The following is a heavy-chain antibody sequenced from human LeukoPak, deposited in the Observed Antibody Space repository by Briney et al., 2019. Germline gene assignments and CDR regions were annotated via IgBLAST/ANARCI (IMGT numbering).Heavy chain of an antibody. J-gene: IGHJ4*02. D-gene: IGHD4-17*01. V-gene: IGHV1-24*01. CDR3: ATDRLSSFYGDYVWEDY. CDR2: FDPEEGET. Sequence: ASVKVSCKVSGYTLTELSMHWVRQAPGKGLEWMGGFDPEEGETIYAQKFQGRVTMTEDASTDTAYMELSSLRSEDTAVYYCATDRLSSFYGDYVWEDYWGQGTLVTVSS. CDR1: GYTLTELS.